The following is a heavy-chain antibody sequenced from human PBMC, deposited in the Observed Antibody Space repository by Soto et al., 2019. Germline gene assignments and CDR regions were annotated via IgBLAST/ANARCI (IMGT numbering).Heavy chain of an antibody. J-gene: IGHJ4*02. CDR1: GGTFSSYT. D-gene: IGHD6-19*01. CDR3: ARGPSGWAFDY. V-gene: IGHV1-69*02. CDR2: IIPILGIA. Sequence: QVQLVQSGAEVKKPGSSVKVSCKASGGTFSSYTISWVRQAPGQGLEWMGRIIPILGIANYAQKFQGRVTITADKSTSTAYMALSSLRSEDTAVYYCARGPSGWAFDYWGQGTLVTVSS.